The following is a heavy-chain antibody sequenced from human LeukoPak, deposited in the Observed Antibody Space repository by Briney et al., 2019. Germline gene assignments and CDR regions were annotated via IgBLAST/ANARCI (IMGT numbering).Heavy chain of an antibody. D-gene: IGHD3-22*01. CDR3: ARWGYDSSGSYWDN. J-gene: IGHJ4*02. CDR1: GFSVSSNY. CDR2: IHSVSDT. Sequence: GGSLRLSCAASGFSVSSNYMTWVRQAPGKGLQWVSVIHSVSDTFYADSVKGRFTISRDNSKNTVSLQMNSLRADDTAVYYCARWGYDSSGSYWDNWGQGTLVTVSS. V-gene: IGHV3-53*01.